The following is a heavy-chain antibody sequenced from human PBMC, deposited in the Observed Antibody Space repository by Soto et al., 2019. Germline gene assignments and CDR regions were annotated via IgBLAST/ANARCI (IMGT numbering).Heavy chain of an antibody. J-gene: IGHJ5*02. CDR2: IYYSGST. CDR1: GGSISRYY. V-gene: IGHV4-59*01. D-gene: IGHD3-3*01. CDR3: ARVYYDFWSGSKGVGSFDP. Sequence: SETLSLTCTVSGGSISRYYWSWIRQPPGKGLEWIGYIYYSGSTNYNPSLKSRVTISVDTSKNQFSLKLSSLTAADTAVYYCARVYYDFWSGSKGVGSFDPWGQGTLVTVSS.